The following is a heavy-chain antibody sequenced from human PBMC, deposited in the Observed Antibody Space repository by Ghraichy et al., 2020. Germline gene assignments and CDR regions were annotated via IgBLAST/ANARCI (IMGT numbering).Heavy chain of an antibody. J-gene: IGHJ4*02. V-gene: IGHV1-69*13. CDR1: GGTFSSYA. CDR2: IIPIFGTA. D-gene: IGHD6-13*01. CDR3: AREGIAAAGYPPYFDY. Sequence: SVKVSCKASGGTFSSYAISWVRQAPGQGLEWMGGIIPIFGTANYAQKFQGRVTITADESTSTAYMELSSLRSEDTAVYYCAREGIAAAGYPPYFDYWGQGTLVTVSS.